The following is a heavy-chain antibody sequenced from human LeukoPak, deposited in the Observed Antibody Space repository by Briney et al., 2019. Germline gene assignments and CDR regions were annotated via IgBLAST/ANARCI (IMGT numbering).Heavy chain of an antibody. D-gene: IGHD2-2*01. Sequence: PSETLSLTCTVSGGSISSYYWSWIRQPPGKELEWIGYIYYSGSTNYNPSLKSRVTISVDTSKNQFSLKLSSVTAADTAVYYCARLVPAAKNYYYGMDVWGKGTTVTVSS. J-gene: IGHJ6*04. CDR3: ARLVPAAKNYYYGMDV. CDR2: IYYSGST. CDR1: GGSISSYY. V-gene: IGHV4-59*01.